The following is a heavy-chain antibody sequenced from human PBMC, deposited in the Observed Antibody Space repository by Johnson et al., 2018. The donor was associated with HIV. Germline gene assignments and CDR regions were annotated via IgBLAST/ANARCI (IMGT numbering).Heavy chain of an antibody. CDR2: ISYDGSI. CDR3: TTAVDGAPDAFDI. Sequence: QVQLVESGGGVVQPGRFLRLSCAASGFTFSTYAMHWVRQAPGKGLEWVAVISYDGSIYFADSVKGRFTISRDNSKNTLYLQMNSLRAEDTAVYYCTTAVDGAPDAFDIWGQGTMVTVSS. J-gene: IGHJ3*02. CDR1: GFTFSTYA. V-gene: IGHV3-30*14. D-gene: IGHD4-17*01.